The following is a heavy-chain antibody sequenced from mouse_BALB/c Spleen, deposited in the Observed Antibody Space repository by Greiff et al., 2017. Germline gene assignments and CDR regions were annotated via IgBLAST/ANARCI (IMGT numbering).Heavy chain of an antibody. CDR2: ISSGGSYT. V-gene: IGHV5-6*01. J-gene: IGHJ2*01. CDR3: ARHDAYYRYDY. CDR1: GFTFSSYG. D-gene: IGHD2-14*01. Sequence: EVKLVESGGDLVKPGGSLKLSCAASGFTFSSYGMSWVRQTPDKRLEWVATISSGGSYTYYPDSVKGRFTISRDNAKNTLYLQMSSLKSEDTAMYYCARHDAYYRYDYWGQGTTLTVSS.